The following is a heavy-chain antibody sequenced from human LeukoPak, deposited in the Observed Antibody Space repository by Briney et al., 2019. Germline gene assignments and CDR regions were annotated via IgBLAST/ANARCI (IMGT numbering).Heavy chain of an antibody. J-gene: IGHJ1*01. Sequence: QPGRSLRLSCAASGFTFSSYAMHWVRQAPGKGLEWVAVISYDGSNKYYADSVKGRFTISRDNSKNTLYLQMNSLRAENTAVYYCARDMAMIVVVPYFQHWGQGTLVTVSS. V-gene: IGHV3-30-3*01. CDR1: GFTFSSYA. CDR3: ARDMAMIVVVPYFQH. CDR2: ISYDGSNK. D-gene: IGHD3-22*01.